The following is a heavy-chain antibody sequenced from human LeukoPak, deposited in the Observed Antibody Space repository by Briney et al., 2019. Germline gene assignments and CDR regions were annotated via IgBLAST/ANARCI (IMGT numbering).Heavy chain of an antibody. V-gene: IGHV4-59*01. Sequence: SETLSLTCTVSGGSISSYYWSWIRQPPAKGLEWIGYIYYSGSTNYNPSLKSRVTISVDTSKNQFSLKLSSVTAADTAVYYCARRELFYFDYWGQGTLVTVSS. D-gene: IGHD1-26*01. J-gene: IGHJ4*02. CDR1: GGSISSYY. CDR2: IYYSGST. CDR3: ARRELFYFDY.